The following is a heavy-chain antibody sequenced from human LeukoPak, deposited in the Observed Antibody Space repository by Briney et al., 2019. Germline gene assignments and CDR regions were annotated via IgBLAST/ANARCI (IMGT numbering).Heavy chain of an antibody. D-gene: IGHD1-26*01. CDR2: IYYSGTT. Sequence: PSETLSLTCTVSGGSISSNSYYWGWIRQPPGKGLEWIGTIYYSGTTYYNPSLKRRVSISVDTSKNQFSLKLTSVTAADTAVYYCARHSGSFYGQYDYWGQGTLVTVSS. V-gene: IGHV4-39*01. CDR3: ARHSGSFYGQYDY. CDR1: GGSISSNSYY. J-gene: IGHJ4*02.